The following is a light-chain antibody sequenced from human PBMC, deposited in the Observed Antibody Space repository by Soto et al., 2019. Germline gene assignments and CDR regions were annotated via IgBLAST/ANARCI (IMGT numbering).Light chain of an antibody. Sequence: QSVLTQPASVSGSPGQSITISCTGTSSDVGGYNYVSWYQQYPGKAPKLMIYDVSKRPSGVSNRFSGSKSGNTASLTISGLQAEDEADYYCSSYPSSSTSVVFGGGTKLTVL. CDR3: SSYPSSSTSVV. V-gene: IGLV2-14*01. CDR2: DVS. J-gene: IGLJ2*01. CDR1: SSDVGGYNY.